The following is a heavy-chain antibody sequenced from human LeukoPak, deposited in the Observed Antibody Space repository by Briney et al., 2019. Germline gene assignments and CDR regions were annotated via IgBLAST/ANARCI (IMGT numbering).Heavy chain of an antibody. V-gene: IGHV1-69*02. CDR2: IIPILGIA. CDR3: ARSYRDDFWSGYYNWFDP. Sequence: SVKVSCKASGGTFSSYTISWVRQAPGQGLEWLGRIIPILGIANYAQKFQGRVTITADKSTSTAYMELSSLRSEDTAVYYCARSYRDDFWSGYYNWFDPWGQGTLVTVSS. J-gene: IGHJ5*02. CDR1: GGTFSSYT. D-gene: IGHD3-3*01.